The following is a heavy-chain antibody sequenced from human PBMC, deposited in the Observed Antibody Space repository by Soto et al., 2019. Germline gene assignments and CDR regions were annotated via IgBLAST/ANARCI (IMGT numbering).Heavy chain of an antibody. J-gene: IGHJ3*02. D-gene: IGHD2-21*01. V-gene: IGHV3-64*01. CDR3: ARDLEGGEGSYAFDI. Sequence: EVQLVESGGGLVQPGGSLRLSCAASGFTFSSYAMHWVRQAPGKGLEYVSAMSSNGGSTYYAKSVKGRFTISRDNTKNQLYLQMGSLRAEDMAVYYCARDLEGGEGSYAFDIWGQGTMVTVSS. CDR1: GFTFSSYA. CDR2: MSSNGGST.